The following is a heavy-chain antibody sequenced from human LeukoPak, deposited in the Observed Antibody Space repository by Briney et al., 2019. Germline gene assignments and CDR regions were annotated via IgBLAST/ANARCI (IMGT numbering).Heavy chain of an antibody. Sequence: GGSLRLSCAASGFTFSSYAMSWVRQAPGKGLEWVSAISGSGGSTYYADSVKGRFTISRDNSKNTLYLQMNSLRAEDTAVYYCAKVRVFSTYGSGNFWGQGTLVTVSS. D-gene: IGHD3-10*01. CDR1: GFTFSSYA. V-gene: IGHV3-23*01. CDR3: AKVRVFSTYGSGNF. CDR2: ISGSGGST. J-gene: IGHJ4*02.